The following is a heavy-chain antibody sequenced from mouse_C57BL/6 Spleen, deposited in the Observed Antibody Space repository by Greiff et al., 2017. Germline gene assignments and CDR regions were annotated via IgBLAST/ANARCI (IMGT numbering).Heavy chain of an antibody. V-gene: IGHV5-4*01. CDR1: GFTFSSYA. Sequence: EVMLVESGGGLVKPGGSLKLSCAASGFTFSSYAMSWVRQTPEKRLEWVATISDGGSYTYYPDNVKGRFTISRDNAKNNLYLQMSHLKSEDTAMYYCARDDYDRAFAYWGQGTLVTVSA. CDR2: ISDGGSYT. CDR3: ARDDYDRAFAY. D-gene: IGHD2-4*01. J-gene: IGHJ3*01.